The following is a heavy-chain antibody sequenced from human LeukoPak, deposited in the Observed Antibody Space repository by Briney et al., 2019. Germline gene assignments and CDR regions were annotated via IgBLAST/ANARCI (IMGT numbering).Heavy chain of an antibody. CDR1: GYPFTSYW. D-gene: IGHD6-13*01. CDR3: ARLGYSSSWYGVAEFDY. V-gene: IGHV5-10-1*01. CDR2: IDPSDSYT. Sequence: GASLQISCEGAGYPFTSYWISWVRQLPGKGLEWMGRIDPSDSYTNYRPSFQGHVTISADKSISTAYLQWSSLKASDTAMYYCARLGYSSSWYGVAEFDYWGQGTLVTVSS. J-gene: IGHJ4*02.